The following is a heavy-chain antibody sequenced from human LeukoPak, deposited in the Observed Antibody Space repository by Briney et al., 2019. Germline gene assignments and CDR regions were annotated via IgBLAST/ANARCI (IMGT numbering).Heavy chain of an antibody. D-gene: IGHD1-1*01. CDR1: GFTFSNNW. V-gene: IGHV3-7*01. J-gene: IGHJ5*02. CDR2: IKRDGSEE. CDR3: ARDLNEARFDP. Sequence: GSLRLSCAASGFTFSNNWMSWVRQAPGKGLEWVASIKRDGSEEYYVDSVKGRFTISRDNAKNSVYLQMNSLRAEDTAVYYCARDLNEARFDPWGQGTLVTVSS.